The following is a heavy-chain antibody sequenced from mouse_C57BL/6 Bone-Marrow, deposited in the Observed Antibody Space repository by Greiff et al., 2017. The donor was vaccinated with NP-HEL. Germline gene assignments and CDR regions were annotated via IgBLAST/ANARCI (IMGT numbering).Heavy chain of an antibody. CDR2: ISSGGSYT. CDR1: GFTFSSYG. D-gene: IGHD2-4*01. J-gene: IGHJ3*01. CDR3: ASPYDYDVAWFAY. Sequence: EVQLVESGGDLVKPGGSLKLSCAASGFTFSSYGMSWVRQTPDTRLAWVATISSGGSYTYYPDSVKGRFTISRDNAKNTLYLQMSSLKSEDTAMYYCASPYDYDVAWFAYWGQGTLVTVSA. V-gene: IGHV5-6*01.